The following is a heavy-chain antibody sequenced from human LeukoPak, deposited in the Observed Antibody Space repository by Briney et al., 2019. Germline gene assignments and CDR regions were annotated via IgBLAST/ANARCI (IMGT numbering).Heavy chain of an antibody. J-gene: IGHJ5*02. D-gene: IGHD6-13*01. CDR1: GYPISSGYY. CDR3: ARDLTQQLVPRGWFDP. V-gene: IGHV4-38-2*02. CDR2: IYHSGST. Sequence: SETLSLTCAVSGYPISSGYYWGWIRQPPGKGLEWIGSIYHSGSTYYNPSLKSRVTISVDTSKNQFSLKLSSVTAADTAVYYCARDLTQQLVPRGWFDPWGQGTLVTVSS.